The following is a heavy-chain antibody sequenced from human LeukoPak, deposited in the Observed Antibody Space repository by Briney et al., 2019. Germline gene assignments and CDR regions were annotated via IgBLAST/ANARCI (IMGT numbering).Heavy chain of an antibody. D-gene: IGHD1-1*01. Sequence: PSETLSLTCTVSGGSISSYYWSWIRQPPGKGLEWIGYIYYSGSTKYNPSLKSRVTISVDTSKNQLSLKLRSVTAADTAVYHCVRLQPNTGEWAFDIWGQGTMVSVSS. CDR3: VRLQPNTGEWAFDI. CDR1: GGSISSYY. J-gene: IGHJ3*02. CDR2: IYYSGST. V-gene: IGHV4-59*01.